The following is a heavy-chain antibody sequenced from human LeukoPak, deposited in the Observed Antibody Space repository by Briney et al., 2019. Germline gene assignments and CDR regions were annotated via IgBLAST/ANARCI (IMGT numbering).Heavy chain of an antibody. Sequence: PSETLSLTCTVSGGSISNYYWGWIRQAPGKGLEWIGSIYYSGSTYYNPSLKSRVTISVDTSKNQFSLKLSSVTAADTAVYYCARVGAAADTGNWFDPWGQGTLVTVSS. V-gene: IGHV4-39*07. D-gene: IGHD6-13*01. CDR1: GGSISNYY. J-gene: IGHJ5*02. CDR3: ARVGAAADTGNWFDP. CDR2: IYYSGST.